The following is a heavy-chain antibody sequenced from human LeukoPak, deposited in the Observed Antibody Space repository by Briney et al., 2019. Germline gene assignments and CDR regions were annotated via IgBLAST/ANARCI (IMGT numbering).Heavy chain of an antibody. J-gene: IGHJ4*02. Sequence: PSEILSLTCTVSGGSISSSSYYWGWIRQPPGKGLEWIGSIYYSGSTYYNPSLKSRVTISVDTSKNQFSLKLSSVTAADTAVYYCARLTAIWTGDYWGQGTLVTVSS. CDR2: IYYSGST. CDR1: GGSISSSSYY. D-gene: IGHD5-18*01. CDR3: ARLTAIWTGDY. V-gene: IGHV4-39*01.